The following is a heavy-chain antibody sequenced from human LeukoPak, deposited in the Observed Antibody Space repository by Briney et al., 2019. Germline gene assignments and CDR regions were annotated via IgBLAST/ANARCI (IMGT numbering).Heavy chain of an antibody. CDR2: ISAYNGHT. V-gene: IGHV1-18*01. CDR3: ARLNYGSGRLDY. J-gene: IGHJ4*02. Sequence: ASVKVSCKASGYTLTSSGISWVRQAPGQGLEWMGWISAYNGHTSYAQKFQGRVTITADKSTSTAYMELSSLRSEDTAVYYCARLNYGSGRLDYWGQGTLVTVSS. CDR1: GYTLTSSG. D-gene: IGHD3-10*01.